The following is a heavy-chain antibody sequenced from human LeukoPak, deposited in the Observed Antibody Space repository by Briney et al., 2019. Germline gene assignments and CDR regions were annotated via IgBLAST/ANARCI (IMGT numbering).Heavy chain of an antibody. Sequence: GGSLRLSCSASGFIFNTFGMNWVRQAPGKGLEWVSSISSSSSYIYYADSVKGRFTISRDNAKNSLYLQMNSLRAEDTAVYYCARDHGSSSSDGGRFDYWGQGTLVTVSS. CDR3: ARDHGSSSSDGGRFDY. D-gene: IGHD6-13*01. J-gene: IGHJ4*02. CDR2: ISSSSSYI. V-gene: IGHV3-21*01. CDR1: GFIFNTFG.